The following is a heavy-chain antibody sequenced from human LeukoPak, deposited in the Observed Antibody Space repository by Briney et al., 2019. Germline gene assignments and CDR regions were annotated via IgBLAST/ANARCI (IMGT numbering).Heavy chain of an antibody. Sequence: GGSLRLSCAASGFTFSSYAMSWVRQAPGKGLEWVSAISGSGGSTYNADSVKGRFTIYRDNSKHTLYLQMNSLRAEDTAVYYCAKGGFLFYDSSGYYYRTSLDPWGQGTLVTVSS. CDR3: AKGGFLFYDSSGYYYRTSLDP. D-gene: IGHD3-22*01. V-gene: IGHV3-23*01. CDR1: GFTFSSYA. CDR2: ISGSGGST. J-gene: IGHJ5*02.